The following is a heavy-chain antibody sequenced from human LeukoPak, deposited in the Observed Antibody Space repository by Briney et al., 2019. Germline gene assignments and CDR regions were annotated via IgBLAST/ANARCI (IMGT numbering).Heavy chain of an antibody. CDR2: IYSGGST. Sequence: GGSLRLSCAASGFTVSSNYMSWVRQAPGKGLEWVSVIYSGGSTYYADSVKGRFTISRDNSKNTLYLQMNSLRAEDTAVYYCARDLGSSWCRFDPWGQGTLVTVSS. D-gene: IGHD6-13*01. CDR3: ARDLGSSWCRFDP. V-gene: IGHV3-53*01. CDR1: GFTVSSNY. J-gene: IGHJ5*02.